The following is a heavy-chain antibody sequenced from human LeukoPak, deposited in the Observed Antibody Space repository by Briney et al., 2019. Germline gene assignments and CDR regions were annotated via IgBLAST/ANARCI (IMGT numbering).Heavy chain of an antibody. CDR1: GYTFTSYY. J-gene: IGHJ5*02. CDR3: ATTINYYDSSGHYYNWFDP. Sequence: ASVKVSCKASGYTFTSYYMHWVRQAPGQGLEWMGIINPSGGSTSYAQKFQGRVTMTRDTSTSTVYMELSSLRSEDTAVYYCATTINYYDSSGHYYNWFDPWGQGTLVTVSS. D-gene: IGHD3-22*01. V-gene: IGHV1-46*01. CDR2: INPSGGST.